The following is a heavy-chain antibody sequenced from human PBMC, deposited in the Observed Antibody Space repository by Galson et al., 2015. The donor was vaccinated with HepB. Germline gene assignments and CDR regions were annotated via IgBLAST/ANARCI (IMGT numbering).Heavy chain of an antibody. CDR1: GFTFSSYA. CDR2: ISGSGGST. D-gene: IGHD4-17*01. J-gene: IGHJ4*02. Sequence: SLRLSCAASGFTFSSYAMSWVRQAPGKGLEWVSAISGSGGSTYYADSVKGRFTISRDNSKNTLYLQMNSLRAEDTAVYYCAKGHYGDSHFDYWGQGTLVTVSS. CDR3: AKGHYGDSHFDY. V-gene: IGHV3-23*01.